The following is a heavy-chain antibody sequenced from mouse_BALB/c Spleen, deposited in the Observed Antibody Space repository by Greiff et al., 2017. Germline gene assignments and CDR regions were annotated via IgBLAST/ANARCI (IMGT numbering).Heavy chain of an antibody. J-gene: IGHJ3*01. CDR1: GFSLTSYG. Sequence: VKVVESGPSLVQPSQSLSITCTVSGFSLTSYGVHWVRQSPGKGLEWLGVIWRGGSTDYNAAFMSRLSITKDNSKSQVFFKMNSLQADDTAIYYCAKNDDYDDPWFAYWGQGTLVTVSA. D-gene: IGHD2-4*01. CDR3: AKNDDYDDPWFAY. V-gene: IGHV2-5-1*01. CDR2: IWRGGST.